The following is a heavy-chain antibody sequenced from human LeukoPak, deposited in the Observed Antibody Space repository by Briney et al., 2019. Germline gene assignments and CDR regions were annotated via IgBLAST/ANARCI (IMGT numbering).Heavy chain of an antibody. D-gene: IGHD1-26*01. CDR1: GGSISSYY. CDR2: IYHSGST. J-gene: IGHJ4*02. Sequence: SETLSLTCTVSGGSISSYYWSWIRQPPGKGLEWIGSIYHSGSTNYNPSLKSRVTISVDTSKNQFSLKLSSVTAADTAVYYCARRGGVGPIDYWGQGTLVTVSS. V-gene: IGHV4-59*12. CDR3: ARRGGVGPIDY.